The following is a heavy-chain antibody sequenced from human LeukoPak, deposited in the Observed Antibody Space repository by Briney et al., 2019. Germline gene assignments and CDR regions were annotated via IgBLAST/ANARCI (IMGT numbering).Heavy chain of an antibody. Sequence: GASVKVSCKASGGTFSSYAISWVRQAPGQVLEWMGRIIPILGIANYAQKFQGRVTITADKSTSTAYMELSSLRSEDTAVYYCARAYYGSGSYPFGDDAFDIWGQGTMVTVSS. CDR2: IIPILGIA. CDR1: GGTFSSYA. D-gene: IGHD3-10*01. V-gene: IGHV1-69*04. J-gene: IGHJ3*02. CDR3: ARAYYGSGSYPFGDDAFDI.